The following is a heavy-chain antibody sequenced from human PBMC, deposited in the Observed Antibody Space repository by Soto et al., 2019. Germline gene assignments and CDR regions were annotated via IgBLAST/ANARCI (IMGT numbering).Heavy chain of an antibody. V-gene: IGHV3-66*01. CDR1: GFTVSTNY. D-gene: IGHD3-22*01. J-gene: IGHJ4*02. CDR2: IYDGGYT. Sequence: EVQLVESGGDLVQPGRSLRLSCAASGFTVSTNYMCWVRKAPGKGLEWVSVIYDGGYTPYADSVRGRFTTSRDNSKNSVYLQINSLTTDDTAVYYCAREKVTMMVGFYYFDLWGQGTLVTVSS. CDR3: AREKVTMMVGFYYFDL.